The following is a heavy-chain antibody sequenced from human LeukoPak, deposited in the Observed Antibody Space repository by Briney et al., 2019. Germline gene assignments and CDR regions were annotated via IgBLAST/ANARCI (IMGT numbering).Heavy chain of an antibody. J-gene: IGHJ3*02. CDR3: AKGSLTMIVVVINDAFDI. V-gene: IGHV3-23*01. Sequence: GGSLRLSCAASGFTFSSYAMSWVRQAPGKGLECVSVISGSGGTTHYADSVKGRFTISRDNSKNTLYLQMNSLRAEDTAVYYCAKGSLTMIVVVINDAFDIWGQGTMVTVSS. CDR1: GFTFSSYA. CDR2: ISGSGGTT. D-gene: IGHD3-22*01.